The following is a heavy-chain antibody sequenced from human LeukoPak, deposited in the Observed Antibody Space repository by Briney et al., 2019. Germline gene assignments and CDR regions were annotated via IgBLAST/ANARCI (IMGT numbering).Heavy chain of an antibody. CDR1: GDSISTYY. J-gene: IGHJ3*02. CDR3: AREGHDILTGYPANI. V-gene: IGHV4-59*01. CDR2: NYYSGSA. Sequence: SETLSLTCTVSGDSISTYYWSWIRQPPEKGLEWIGYNYYSGSANYNPSLKSRVTISVDTSKNQFSLKLSSVTAADTAVYYCAREGHDILTGYPANIWGQGTMVTVSS. D-gene: IGHD3-9*01.